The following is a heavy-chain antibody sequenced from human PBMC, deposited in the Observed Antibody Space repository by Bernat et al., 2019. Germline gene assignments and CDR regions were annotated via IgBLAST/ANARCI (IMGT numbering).Heavy chain of an antibody. CDR1: GGTFSSYA. Sequence: QVQLVQSGAEVKKPGSSVKVSCKASGGTFSSYAISWVRQAPGQGLEWMGGIIPIFGTANYAQKFQGRVTITADESTSTAYMELSSLRSEDTAVYYCARGAVARVTTVNWFDPWGQGTLVTVSS. V-gene: IGHV1-69*01. CDR3: ARGAVARVTTVNWFDP. J-gene: IGHJ5*02. D-gene: IGHD4-17*01. CDR2: IIPIFGTA.